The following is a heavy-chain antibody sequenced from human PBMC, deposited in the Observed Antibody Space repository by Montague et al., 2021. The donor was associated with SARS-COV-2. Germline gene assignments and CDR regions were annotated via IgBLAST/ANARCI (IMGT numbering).Heavy chain of an antibody. J-gene: IGHJ6*02. CDR2: IYYSGST. V-gene: IGHV4-31*03. D-gene: IGHD5-12*01. CDR1: GGSISSGGYY. Sequence: TLSLTCTVSGGSISSGGYYWSWIRQHPGKGLGWIGYIYYSGSTYYNPSLKSRVTISVDMSKNQFSLKLSSVTAADTAVYYCARVEFDGGYDSVPLDVWGQGTTVTVSS. CDR3: ARVEFDGGYDSVPLDV.